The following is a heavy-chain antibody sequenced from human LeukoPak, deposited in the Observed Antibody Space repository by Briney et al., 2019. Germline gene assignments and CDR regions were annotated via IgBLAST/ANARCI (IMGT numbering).Heavy chain of an antibody. Sequence: RGESLKISCKGSGYSFTNYWIGWVRQMPGKGLEWMGIIYPGDSATRYSPSFQGQVTISADESISTAYLQWSSLKASDTAMYFCGRRGTYYPHAFDIWGQGTMVTVSS. CDR1: GYSFTNYW. J-gene: IGHJ3*02. CDR2: IYPGDSAT. CDR3: GRRGTYYPHAFDI. V-gene: IGHV5-51*01. D-gene: IGHD3-10*01.